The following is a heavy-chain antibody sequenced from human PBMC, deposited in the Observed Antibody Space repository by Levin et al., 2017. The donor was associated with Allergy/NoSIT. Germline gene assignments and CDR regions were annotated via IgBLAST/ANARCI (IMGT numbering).Heavy chain of an antibody. V-gene: IGHV3-48*01. D-gene: IGHD6-13*01. CDR1: GFTFSSYA. Sequence: QAGGSLRLSCAASGFTFSSYAMNWVRQAPGKGLEWLSFISDNSGIILYADSVKGRFIISRDNAKNSLYLQMDSLRPEDTAVYFCAREVGGSRWDNFDYWGQGTLVTVSS. CDR3: AREVGGSRWDNFDY. J-gene: IGHJ4*02. CDR2: ISDNSGII.